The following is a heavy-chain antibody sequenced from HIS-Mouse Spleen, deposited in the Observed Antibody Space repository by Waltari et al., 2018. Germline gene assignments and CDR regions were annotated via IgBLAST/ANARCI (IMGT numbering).Heavy chain of an antibody. Sequence: QLQLQESGPGLVKPSETLSLTCTVSGGSISSSSYYWGWIRQPPGKGLEWIGSIYYSGSTYYNPCPKSRVTISVETSKNQCSLKLSSVTAADTAVYYCASGVVVAATAVHFDYWGQGTLVTVSS. CDR1: GGSISSSSYY. CDR2: IYYSGST. D-gene: IGHD2-15*01. V-gene: IGHV4-39*07. CDR3: ASGVVVAATAVHFDY. J-gene: IGHJ4*02.